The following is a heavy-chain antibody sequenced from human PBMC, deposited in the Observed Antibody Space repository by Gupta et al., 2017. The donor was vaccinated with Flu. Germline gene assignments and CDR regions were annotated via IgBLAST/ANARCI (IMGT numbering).Heavy chain of an antibody. CDR2: IYPEDCDT. V-gene: IGHV5-51*01. J-gene: IGHJ4*02. D-gene: IGHD5-12*01. CDR1: GYIFTSYW. CDR3: ARHNGIPSVAFDH. Sequence: EVQLDQSGPEVKQPGEALKISCKASGYIFTSYWVAWVRRRPGKGLEGMGIIYPEDCDTQYSPSYQGHVTISVNKYVDTDYLQLSSRQASDTAMYYCARHNGIPSVAFDHWGQGSQVTVSS.